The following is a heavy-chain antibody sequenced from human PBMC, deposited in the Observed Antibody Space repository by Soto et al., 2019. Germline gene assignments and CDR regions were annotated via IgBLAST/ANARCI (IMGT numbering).Heavy chain of an antibody. CDR2: INHSRST. CDR1: GGSFSGYY. Sequence: QVQLQQWGAGLLKPSETLSLTCAVSGGSFSGYYWSWIRQPPGKGLEWIGEINHSRSTNYNPSLKSRVTISVDTSKTQVSLKLSSVTAADTDVYYCARGWGRIFDYWGQGTLVTVSS. CDR3: ARGWGRIFDY. V-gene: IGHV4-34*01. J-gene: IGHJ4*02. D-gene: IGHD7-27*01.